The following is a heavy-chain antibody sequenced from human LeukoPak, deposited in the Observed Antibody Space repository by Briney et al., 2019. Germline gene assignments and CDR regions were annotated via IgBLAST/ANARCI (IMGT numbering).Heavy chain of an antibody. Sequence: SGGSLRLSCAASGFTFDDYAMHWVRQAPGKGLEWVSGISWNSGSIGYADSVKGRFTISRDNAKNSLYLQMNSLRAEDTALYYCAKGVWYVLSDASDIWGQGTMVTISS. D-gene: IGHD6-13*01. CDR3: AKGVWYVLSDASDI. J-gene: IGHJ3*02. CDR2: ISWNSGSI. CDR1: GFTFDDYA. V-gene: IGHV3-9*01.